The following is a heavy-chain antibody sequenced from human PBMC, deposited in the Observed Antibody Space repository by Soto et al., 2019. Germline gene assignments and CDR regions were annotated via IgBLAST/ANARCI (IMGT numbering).Heavy chain of an antibody. Sequence: QVQLVQSGAEVKKPGSSVKVSCKASGGTFSSYAISWVRQAPGQGLEWMGGIIPIFGTANYAQKFQGRVTITADESTSTAYMELSSLRSEDTAVYYCAVRSLEMATTPLYYYYYGMDVWGQGTTVTVSS. V-gene: IGHV1-69*01. D-gene: IGHD5-12*01. J-gene: IGHJ6*02. CDR2: IIPIFGTA. CDR1: GGTFSSYA. CDR3: AVRSLEMATTPLYYYYYGMDV.